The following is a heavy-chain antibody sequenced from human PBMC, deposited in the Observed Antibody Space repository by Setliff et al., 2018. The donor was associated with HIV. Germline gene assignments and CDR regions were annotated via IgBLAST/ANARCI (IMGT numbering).Heavy chain of an antibody. CDR3: ARGSRSHGGMFGY. V-gene: IGHV4-4*07. J-gene: IGHJ4*02. CDR1: DDPISSYY. CDR2: LYVSGDT. Sequence: PSETLSLTCYVTDDPISSYYWRWVRQPAGKGLEWIGRLYVSGDTNYNPSLKSRVTMSLDTSKKHFSLKLKSVTAADTALYYCARGSRSHGGMFGYWGQGTLVTVSS. D-gene: IGHD6-13*01.